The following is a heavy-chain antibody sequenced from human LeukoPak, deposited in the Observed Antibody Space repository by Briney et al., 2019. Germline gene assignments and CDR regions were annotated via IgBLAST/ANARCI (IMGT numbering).Heavy chain of an antibody. CDR3: ARDVVVPAAITVVVVAATNAFDI. V-gene: IGHV1-18*01. Sequence: GASVKVSCKASGYTFTSYGISWVRQAPGQGLEWMGWISAYNGNTNYAQKLQGRVTMTTDTSTSTAYMELRSLRSDDTAVYYCARDVVVPAAITVVVVAATNAFDIWGQGTMVTVSS. D-gene: IGHD2-2*01. CDR2: ISAYNGNT. J-gene: IGHJ3*02. CDR1: GYTFTSYG.